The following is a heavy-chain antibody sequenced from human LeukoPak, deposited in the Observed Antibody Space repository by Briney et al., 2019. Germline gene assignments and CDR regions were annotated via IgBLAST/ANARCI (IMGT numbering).Heavy chain of an antibody. CDR2: IYPGDSDT. J-gene: IGHJ4*02. CDR1: GYSFTSYW. Sequence: GESLKISCRGSGYSFTSYWIAWVRQMPGKGLEWMGIIYPGDSDTRYSPSFQGLVTFSADKSISTAYLQWSSLKASDTAMYYCARHIQSSGWHLDYWGQGTLVTVSS. V-gene: IGHV5-51*01. CDR3: ARHIQSSGWHLDY. D-gene: IGHD6-19*01.